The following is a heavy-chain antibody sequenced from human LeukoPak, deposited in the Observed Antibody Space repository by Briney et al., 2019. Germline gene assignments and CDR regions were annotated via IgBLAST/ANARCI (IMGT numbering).Heavy chain of an antibody. CDR3: AKAVPGGYFDY. J-gene: IGHJ4*02. CDR2: ISWNSGSI. Sequence: GGSLRLSCAASGFTFDDYAMHWVRQAPGKGLEWVSGISWNSGSIGYADSVKGRFTISRDNAKNSLYLQMNSLRAEDTALYYCAKAVPGGYFDYRGQGTLVTVSS. D-gene: IGHD1-14*01. V-gene: IGHV3-9*01. CDR1: GFTFDDYA.